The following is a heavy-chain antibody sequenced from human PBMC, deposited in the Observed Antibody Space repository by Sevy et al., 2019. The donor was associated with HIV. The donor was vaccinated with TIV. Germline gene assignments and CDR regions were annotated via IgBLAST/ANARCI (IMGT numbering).Heavy chain of an antibody. D-gene: IGHD5-12*01. CDR1: GGSISSSDSY. CDR3: ASKRGYNHGPFDY. V-gene: IGHV4-30-4*01. Sequence: SETLSLTCTVSGGSISSSDSYWSWIRQPPGKGLEWIGYIHYSGGTYYNPFLKSRVAMSVDTSEKKFSLKLSFLTAAETAVYYCASKRGYNHGPFDYWGQGTLVTVSS. CDR2: IHYSGGT. J-gene: IGHJ4*02.